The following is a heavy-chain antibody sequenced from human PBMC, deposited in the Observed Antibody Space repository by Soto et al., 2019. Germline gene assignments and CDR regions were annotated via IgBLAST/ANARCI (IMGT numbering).Heavy chain of an antibody. Sequence: GGSLRLSCAASGFTFSSYGMHWVRQAPGKGLEWVAVISYDGSNKYYADSVKGRFTISRDNSKNTLYLQMNSLRAEDTAVYYCMTHESPQNWFDPWGQGTLVTVSS. J-gene: IGHJ5*02. CDR1: GFTFSSYG. CDR3: MTHESPQNWFDP. V-gene: IGHV3-30*03. CDR2: ISYDGSNK.